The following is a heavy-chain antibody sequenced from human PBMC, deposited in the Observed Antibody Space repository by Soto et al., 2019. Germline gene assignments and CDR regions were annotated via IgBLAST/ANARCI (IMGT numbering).Heavy chain of an antibody. D-gene: IGHD4-17*01. CDR2: IYYSGST. CDR3: AREVTTEPFFDY. CDR1: GGSISSGDYY. V-gene: IGHV4-30-4*01. J-gene: IGHJ4*02. Sequence: QVQLQESGPGLVKPSQTLSLTCTVSGGSISSGDYYWSWIRQPPGKGLEWIGYIYYSGSTYYNPSLKRRVTISVATSKNQFSLKLSSVTAADTAVYYCAREVTTEPFFDYWGQGTLVTVSS.